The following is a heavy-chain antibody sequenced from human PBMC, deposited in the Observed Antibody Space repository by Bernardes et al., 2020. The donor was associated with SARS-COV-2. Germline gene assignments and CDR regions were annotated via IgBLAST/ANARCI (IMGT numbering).Heavy chain of an antibody. CDR3: ARQQDDIAAEDPFDP. Sequence: SETLSLTCTVSGGSISSIYWYWIRQPPGKGLEWIGYIHYLGTTQSNPTLQSRVTLSVDTSKNQFSLRLSSVTAADTAVYYCARQQDDIAAEDPFDPWGQGTLVTVSS. D-gene: IGHD6-13*01. J-gene: IGHJ5*02. CDR2: IHYLGTT. CDR1: GGSISSIY. V-gene: IGHV4-59*08.